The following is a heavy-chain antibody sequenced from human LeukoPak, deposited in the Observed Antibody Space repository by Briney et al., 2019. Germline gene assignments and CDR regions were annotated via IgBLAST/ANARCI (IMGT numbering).Heavy chain of an antibody. CDR3: ARTKMHTVTKHAFDI. V-gene: IGHV4-59*12. Sequence: PSETLSLTCTVSGGSISSYYWSWIRQPPGKGLEWIGYIYHSGSTYYNPSLKSRVTISVDRSKNQFSLKLSSVTAADTAVYYCARTKMHTVTKHAFDIWGQGTMVTVSS. D-gene: IGHD4-17*01. CDR1: GGSISSYY. CDR2: IYHSGST. J-gene: IGHJ3*02.